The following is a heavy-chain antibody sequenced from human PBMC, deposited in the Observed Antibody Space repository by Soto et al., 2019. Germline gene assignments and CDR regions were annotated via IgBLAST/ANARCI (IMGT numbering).Heavy chain of an antibody. V-gene: IGHV1-18*01. CDR1: GYTFTSYG. J-gene: IGHJ5*02. D-gene: IGHD3-3*01. CDR2: ISAYNGNT. CDR3: ARVINYDFWSGYYMKPNWFDP. Sequence: ASVKVSCKASGYTFTSYGISWVRQAPGQGLEWMGWISAYNGNTNYAQKLQGRVTMTTDTSTSTAYMELRSLRSDDTAVYYCARVINYDFWSGYYMKPNWFDPWGQGTLVTVPS.